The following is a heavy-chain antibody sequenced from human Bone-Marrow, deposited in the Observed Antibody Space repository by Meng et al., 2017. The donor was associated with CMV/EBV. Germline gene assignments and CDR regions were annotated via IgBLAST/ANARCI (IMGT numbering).Heavy chain of an antibody. CDR1: GFTFSSYA. V-gene: IGHV3-21*04. CDR3: AKDAPTSATTWYPFDS. CDR2: ISSSSSYI. Sequence: GGSLRLSCAASGFTFSSYAMSWVRQAPGKGLEWVSSISSSSSYIYYADSVKGRFTISRDNAKNTLYLQMNSLRAEDTALYYCAKDAPTSATTWYPFDSWGQGTLVTVSS. D-gene: IGHD6-13*01. J-gene: IGHJ4*02.